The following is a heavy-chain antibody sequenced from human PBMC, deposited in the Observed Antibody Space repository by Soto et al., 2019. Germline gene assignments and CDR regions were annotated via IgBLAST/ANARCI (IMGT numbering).Heavy chain of an antibody. J-gene: IGHJ4*02. CDR2: IIPIFGTA. D-gene: IGHD6-19*01. CDR1: GGTFSSYA. CDR3: ARAVGGWHLGPFDY. Sequence: QVQLVQSGAEVKKPGSSVKVSCKASGGTFSSYAISWVRHAPGQGLEWMGGIIPIFGTANYAQKFQGRVTITADESTSIAYMELSSLRSEDTAVYYCARAVGGWHLGPFDYWGQGTLVTVSS. V-gene: IGHV1-69*12.